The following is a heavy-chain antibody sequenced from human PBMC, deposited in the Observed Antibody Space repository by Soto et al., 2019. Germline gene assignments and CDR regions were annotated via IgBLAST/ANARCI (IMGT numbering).Heavy chain of an antibody. J-gene: IGHJ4*02. CDR1: GYTFTSYA. CDR3: ARGPSLLAVAGIYYFDY. D-gene: IGHD6-19*01. Sequence: ASVKVSCKASGYTFTSYAMHWVRQAPGQRLEWMGWINADSGNTKYAQKFQGRVTMTRDTSVSTAYMELSSLRSEDTAVYYCARGPSLLAVAGIYYFDYWGQGTLVTVSS. V-gene: IGHV1-3*01. CDR2: INADSGNT.